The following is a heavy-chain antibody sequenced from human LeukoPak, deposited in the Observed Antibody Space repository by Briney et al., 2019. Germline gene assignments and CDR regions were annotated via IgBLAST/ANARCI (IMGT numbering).Heavy chain of an antibody. CDR3: AKDVTRTYYFDY. V-gene: IGHV3-23*01. D-gene: IGHD2-21*02. J-gene: IGHJ4*02. CDR2: ISGSGGSA. CDR1: GFTFSSYA. Sequence: GGSLRLSCAASGFTFSSYAMSWVRQAPGKGLEWVSAISGSGGSAYYADSVKGRFTISRDNSKNTLYLQMNSLRAEDTAVYYCAKDVTRTYYFDYWGQGTLVTVSS.